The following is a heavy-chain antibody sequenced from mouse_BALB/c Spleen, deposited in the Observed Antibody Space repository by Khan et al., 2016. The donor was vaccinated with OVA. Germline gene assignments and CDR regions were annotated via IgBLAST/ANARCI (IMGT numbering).Heavy chain of an antibody. CDR1: GYGFSNYL. Sequence: VQLQESGAELVRPGSSVKISRKASGYGFSNYLMNWVKQGPGQGLEWIGQIYPGDGNTNYNGKFKDKATLTVDKSSSTAYMQLSSLTSEDSAVYFCARSGYDDFAYWGQGTLVTVSA. J-gene: IGHJ3*01. D-gene: IGHD2-14*01. CDR3: ARSGYDDFAY. CDR2: IYPGDGNT. V-gene: IGHV1-80*01.